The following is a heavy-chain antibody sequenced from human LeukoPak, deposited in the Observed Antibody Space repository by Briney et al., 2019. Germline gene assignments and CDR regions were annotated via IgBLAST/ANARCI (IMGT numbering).Heavy chain of an antibody. J-gene: IGHJ5*02. CDR3: ARAALHGIWGWIDP. Sequence: GGSLRLSCAASGFTFSSYWMHWVRQVPGKGLLWVSRINSDGSSTTYADSVKGRFTISRDNAKNTLYLQMNSLRAEDTAVYYCARAALHGIWGWIDPWGQGTLVTVSS. CDR1: GFTFSSYW. CDR2: INSDGSST. V-gene: IGHV3-74*01. D-gene: IGHD3-16*01.